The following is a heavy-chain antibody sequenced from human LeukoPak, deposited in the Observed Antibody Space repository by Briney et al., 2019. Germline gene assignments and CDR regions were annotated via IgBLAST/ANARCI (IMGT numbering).Heavy chain of an antibody. Sequence: AASVKVSCKVSGYTLTELSMHWVRQAPGKGLEWMGGFHPEHGETIYAQKFQGRIIMTRDTSISTAYMELSSLRSEDTAVYYCARVSYYDSSGDNWFDPWGQGTLVTVSS. CDR2: FHPEHGET. CDR3: ARVSYYDSSGDNWFDP. J-gene: IGHJ5*02. CDR1: GYTLTELS. D-gene: IGHD3-22*01. V-gene: IGHV1-24*01.